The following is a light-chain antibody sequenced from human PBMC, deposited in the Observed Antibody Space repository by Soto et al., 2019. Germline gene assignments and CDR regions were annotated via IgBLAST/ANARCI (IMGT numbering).Light chain of an antibody. CDR2: EVS. J-gene: IGLJ1*01. CDR1: SSDVGGYKF. CDR3: SSYAGSNMGV. V-gene: IGLV2-8*01. Sequence: QSALTQPPSASGSPGQSVTISCTGTSSDVGGYKFVSWYQQHPGKAPKLIIYEVSQRPSGVPDRFSASKSGDTASLTVSGVRAEDEADYYCSSYAGSNMGVFGSGTKLTVL.